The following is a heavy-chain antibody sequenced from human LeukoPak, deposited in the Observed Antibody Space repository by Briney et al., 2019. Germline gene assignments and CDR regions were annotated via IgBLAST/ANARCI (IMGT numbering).Heavy chain of an antibody. CDR2: ISYDGSNK. CDR1: GFTFSSYG. D-gene: IGHD6-19*01. CDR3: AKALSSGWPRSLDY. V-gene: IGHV3-30*18. Sequence: GRSLRLSCAASGFTFSSYGMHWVRQAPGKGLEWVAVISYDGSNKYYADSVKGRFTISRDNSKNTLYLQMNSLRAEDTAVYYCAKALSSGWPRSLDYWGQGTLVTVSS. J-gene: IGHJ4*02.